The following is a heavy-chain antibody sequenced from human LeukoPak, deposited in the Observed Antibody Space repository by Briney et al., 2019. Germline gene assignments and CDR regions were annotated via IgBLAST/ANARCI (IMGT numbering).Heavy chain of an antibody. J-gene: IGHJ4*02. CDR1: GFTFSSYA. D-gene: IGHD2-2*02. CDR3: ARDPLYTNSPPSYFDY. Sequence: GRSLRLSCAASGFTFSSYAMSWVRQAPGKGLEWVAIISYDGTNKDYADSVKGRFTISRDNSRNTLYLQMNSLRAEDTAVYHCARDPLYTNSPPSYFDYWGQGTLVTVSS. V-gene: IGHV3-30-3*01. CDR2: ISYDGTNK.